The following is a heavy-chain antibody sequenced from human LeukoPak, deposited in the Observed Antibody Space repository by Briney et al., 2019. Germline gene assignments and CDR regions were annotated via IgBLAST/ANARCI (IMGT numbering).Heavy chain of an antibody. V-gene: IGHV1-8*01. CDR1: GYTFRSFD. CDR2: MNPNSGNT. CDR3: ARAPSPASYAMDV. Sequence: GASVKVSCKASGYTFRSFDVNWVGQATGQGLEWMGWMNPNSGNTGYAQEFQGRVTMTRNTSINTAYMEVSGLTSEDTAVYYCARAPSPASYAMDVWGQGTTVTVSS. J-gene: IGHJ6*02.